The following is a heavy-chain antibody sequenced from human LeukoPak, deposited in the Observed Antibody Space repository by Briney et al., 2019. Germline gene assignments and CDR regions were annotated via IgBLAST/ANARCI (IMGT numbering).Heavy chain of an antibody. D-gene: IGHD2-15*01. CDR2: ISYDGGNE. J-gene: IGHJ4*02. V-gene: IGHV3-30*18. CDR3: VKAQPRYCSGRNCIYYFDR. CDR1: GFMFTSYR. Sequence: GRSLRLSCAASGFMFTSYRMHWVRQAPGKGLEWVALISYDGGNEYYADSVKGRFTVSRDNSKNTLNLQMNSLKSEDTAVYYCVKAQPRYCSGRNCIYYFDRWGQGTLVTVSS.